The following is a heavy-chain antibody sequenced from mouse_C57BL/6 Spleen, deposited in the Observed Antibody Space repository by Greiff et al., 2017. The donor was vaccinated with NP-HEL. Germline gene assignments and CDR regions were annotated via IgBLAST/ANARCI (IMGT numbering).Heavy chain of an antibody. CDR2: IYPGSGNT. Sequence: VQLQQSGAELVRPGASVKLSCKASGYTFTDYYINWVKQRPGQGLEWIARIYPGSGNTYYNEKFKGKATLTAEKSSSTAYMQLSSLTSEDSAVYFCARNGYYPFDYWGQGTTLTVSS. CDR1: GYTFTDYY. J-gene: IGHJ2*01. V-gene: IGHV1-76*01. CDR3: ARNGYYPFDY. D-gene: IGHD2-3*01.